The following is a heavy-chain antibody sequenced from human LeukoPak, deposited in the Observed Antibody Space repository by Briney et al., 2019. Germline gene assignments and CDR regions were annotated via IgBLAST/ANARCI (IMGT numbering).Heavy chain of an antibody. Sequence: SETLSLTCTVSGVSISSYFWSWIRQPPGKGREGIGHFYYSGSANYNPSLQSRVTVSVDTSKNQFSLKLCSGAAADTAVYYCARGAGNYYFYGMDVWAKGPRSPSP. CDR2: FYYSGSA. CDR3: ARGAGNYYFYGMDV. J-gene: IGHJ6*02. V-gene: IGHV4-59*01. CDR1: GVSISSYF.